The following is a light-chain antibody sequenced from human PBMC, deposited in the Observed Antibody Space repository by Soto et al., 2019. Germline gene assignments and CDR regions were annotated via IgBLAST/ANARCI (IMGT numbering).Light chain of an antibody. J-gene: IGKJ4*01. CDR3: QQYYSTWVT. V-gene: IGKV4-1*01. Sequence: DIVLTQSPDSLAVSLGERATINCKSSQSVLYSSNNKNYVAWYQQKPGQPPKLLIYWASTRESGVPDRFSGSGSGTDFTLTISSLQAEDVAVYYCQQYYSTWVTFGGGTKVEIK. CDR1: QSVLYSSNNKNY. CDR2: WAS.